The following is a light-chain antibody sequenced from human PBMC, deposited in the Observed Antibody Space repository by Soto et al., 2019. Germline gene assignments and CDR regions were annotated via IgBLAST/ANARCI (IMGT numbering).Light chain of an antibody. CDR2: DVS. CDR3: GSSTGAMTYV. CDR1: SSDIGGDHF. V-gene: IGLV2-14*03. J-gene: IGLJ1*01. Sequence: QSALTQPASVSGSPGQSITISCTGTSSDIGGDHFVSWYQQHPGKAPKVMIYDVSNRPSGVSNPFSGSKSGNTASLTISGLQADYEADYYCGSSTGAMTYVFGTGTKVTVL.